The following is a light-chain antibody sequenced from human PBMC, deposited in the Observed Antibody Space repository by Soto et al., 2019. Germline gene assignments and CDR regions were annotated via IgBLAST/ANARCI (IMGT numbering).Light chain of an antibody. CDR2: SNN. J-gene: IGLJ2*01. CDR1: SSNIGSHT. Sequence: QSVLTQPPSACGTPGQRVTISCSGGSSNIGSHTVNWYQHLPGTAPKLLIYSNNQRPSGVPDRFSGSVSGTSASLAISGLQSEDEADYYCAAWHDSLNGPVFGGGTKVTVL. CDR3: AAWHDSLNGPV. V-gene: IGLV1-44*01.